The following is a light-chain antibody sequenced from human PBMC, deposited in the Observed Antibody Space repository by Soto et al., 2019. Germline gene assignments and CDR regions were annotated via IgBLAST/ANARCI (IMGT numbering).Light chain of an antibody. V-gene: IGKV1-5*01. J-gene: IGKJ5*01. Sequence: DIQMTQSPSTLSASVGDSVTITCRASQSITIWLAWYQQKPGKAPKLLIYDASSLEGGVPSRFSGSGSGTEFTLTISGLQPDDFATYYCQQYNSYPITFGQGTRLEIK. CDR2: DAS. CDR1: QSITIW. CDR3: QQYNSYPIT.